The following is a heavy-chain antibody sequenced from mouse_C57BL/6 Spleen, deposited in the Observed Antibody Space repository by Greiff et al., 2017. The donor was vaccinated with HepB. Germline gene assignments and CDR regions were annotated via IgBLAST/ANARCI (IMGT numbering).Heavy chain of an antibody. J-gene: IGHJ3*01. CDR3: ARPFITTSRAFAY. D-gene: IGHD1-1*01. CDR2: IWSGGST. Sequence: VMLVESGPGLVQPSQSLSITCTVSGFSLTSYGVHWVRQSPGKGLEWLGVIWSGGSTDYNAAFISRLSISKDNSKSQVFFKMNSLQADDTAIYYCARPFITTSRAFAYWGQGTLVTVSA. V-gene: IGHV2-2*01. CDR1: GFSLTSYG.